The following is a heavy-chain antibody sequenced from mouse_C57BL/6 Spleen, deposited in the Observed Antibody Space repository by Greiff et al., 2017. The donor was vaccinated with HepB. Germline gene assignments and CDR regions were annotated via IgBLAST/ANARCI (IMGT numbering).Heavy chain of an antibody. J-gene: IGHJ4*01. V-gene: IGHV1-53*01. CDR1: GYTFTSYW. CDR3: ARHGSSYGKAMDY. Sequence: VQLQQSGTELVKPGASVKLSCKASGYTFTSYWMHWVKQRPGQGLEWIGNINPSNGGTNYNEKFKSKATLTVEKSSSTAYMQLSSLTSEDSAVYYCARHGSSYGKAMDYWGQGTSVTVSS. CDR2: INPSNGGT. D-gene: IGHD1-1*01.